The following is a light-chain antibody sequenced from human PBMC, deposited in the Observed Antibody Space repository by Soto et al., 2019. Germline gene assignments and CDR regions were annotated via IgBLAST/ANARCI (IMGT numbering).Light chain of an antibody. CDR1: QGISSY. CDR3: QQYHSYPLT. V-gene: IGKV1-8*01. Sequence: HSPSSLPTSVVDRVTITCRPSQGISSYLAWYQQKPGKAPKLLIYAASTLQSGVPSRFSGSGSGTYFTLTISCLQSEDFATYYCQQYHSYPLTFGGGTKV. CDR2: AAS. J-gene: IGKJ4*01.